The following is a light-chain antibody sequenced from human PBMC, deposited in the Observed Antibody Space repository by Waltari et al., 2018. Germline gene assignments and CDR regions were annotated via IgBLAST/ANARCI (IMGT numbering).Light chain of an antibody. V-gene: IGKV3-20*01. CDR1: QTVSSSY. J-gene: IGKJ2*01. CDR3: QQYSNAPNT. CDR2: GAS. Sequence: EIVLTQSPSTLSLSPGERATLPCRASQTVSSSYLAWYQQKPGQAPRLLIYGASSRATGIPDRFSGSGSGTDFTLTISRLEPEDFAVYFCQQYSNAPNTFGQGTKLEI.